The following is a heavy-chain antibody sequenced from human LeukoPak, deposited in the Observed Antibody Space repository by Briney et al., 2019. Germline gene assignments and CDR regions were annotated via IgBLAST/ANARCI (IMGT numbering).Heavy chain of an antibody. CDR2: VNPNSGDT. CDR1: GYTFTGYY. J-gene: IGHJ4*02. Sequence: ASVKVSCKASGYTFTGYYLHWVRQAPGQGLEWMGCVNPNSGDTNYAQKFQGSVTMTRDTSISTAYMELSRLRSDDTAVYYCARGSRGSVVVVAANDYWGQGTLVTVSS. D-gene: IGHD2-15*01. V-gene: IGHV1-2*02. CDR3: ARGSRGSVVVVAANDY.